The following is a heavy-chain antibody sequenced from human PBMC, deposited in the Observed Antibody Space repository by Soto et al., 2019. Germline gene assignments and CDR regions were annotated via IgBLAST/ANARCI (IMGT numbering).Heavy chain of an antibody. V-gene: IGHV4-31*03. D-gene: IGHD3-10*01. CDR3: DGFPVY. Sequence: SETLSLTCTVSGGSISSGGYYWSWIRQHPGKGLEWIGYIYYSGRTYYNPSLHSRVSIAVDTTENQFSLKLTSVTAADTSVYYYDGFPVYWGQGTLVTVSS. CDR2: IYYSGRT. J-gene: IGHJ4*02. CDR1: GGSISSGGYY.